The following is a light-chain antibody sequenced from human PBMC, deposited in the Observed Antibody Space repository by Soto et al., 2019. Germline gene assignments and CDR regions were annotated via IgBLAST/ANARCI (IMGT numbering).Light chain of an antibody. CDR3: HQYNKSPPWT. CDR1: QSVDTY. J-gene: IGKJ1*01. Sequence: EIVMTQSPASLSVSPGGRVTLSCRASQSVDTYLAWYQQKSGQSPRPLIFGASTRAIGIPARFSGSGSGTEFTLTITNVLSEDFGVYYCHQYNKSPPWTFGQGTKVEIK. V-gene: IGKV3-15*01. CDR2: GAS.